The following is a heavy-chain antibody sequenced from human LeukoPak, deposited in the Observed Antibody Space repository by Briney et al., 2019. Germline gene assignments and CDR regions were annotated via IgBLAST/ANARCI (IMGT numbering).Heavy chain of an antibody. CDR2: IYYSGYT. J-gene: IGHJ3*02. D-gene: IGHD6-13*01. V-gene: IGHV4-59*01. Sequence: SETLSLTCTVSGASISSYYWSWIRQPPGKGLEWIGCIYYSGYTNYTPSLKSRVTMSVDTSKNQFSLKVSSVTAADTAVYYCARATAAGLNAFDIWGQGTMVTVSS. CDR1: GASISSYY. CDR3: ARATAAGLNAFDI.